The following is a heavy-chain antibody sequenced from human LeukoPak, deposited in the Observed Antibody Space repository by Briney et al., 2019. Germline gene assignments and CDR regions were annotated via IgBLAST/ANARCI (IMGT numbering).Heavy chain of an antibody. J-gene: IGHJ4*02. D-gene: IGHD5-12*01. CDR2: INPNSGGT. CDR1: GYTFTGYY. V-gene: IGHV1-2*02. CDR3: ALYSGYDFGFDY. Sequence: ASVKVSCKASGYTFTGYYMHWVRQAPGQGLEWMGWINPNSGGTNYAQKFQGRVTMTRDTSISTAYMELSRLRSDDTAVYCCALYSGYDFGFDYWGQGTLVTVSS.